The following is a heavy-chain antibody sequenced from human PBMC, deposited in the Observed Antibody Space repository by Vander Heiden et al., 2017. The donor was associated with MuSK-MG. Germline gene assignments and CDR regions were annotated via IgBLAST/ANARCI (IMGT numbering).Heavy chain of an antibody. D-gene: IGHD3-22*01. CDR2: IWYEGSNK. V-gene: IGHV3-33*01. CDR3: ARDKGYYYDSSGYYYGYYYYYYGMDV. J-gene: IGHJ6*02. Sequence: QVQLVESGGGVVQPGRSLRLSCAASGFTFSSYGMHWVRQAPGKGMEWVAVIWYEGSNKDYADSVKGRFTISRDKAKNTLYLQMNSLRAEDTAVYYCARDKGYYYDSSGYYYGYYYYYYGMDVWGQGTTVTVSS. CDR1: GFTFSSYG.